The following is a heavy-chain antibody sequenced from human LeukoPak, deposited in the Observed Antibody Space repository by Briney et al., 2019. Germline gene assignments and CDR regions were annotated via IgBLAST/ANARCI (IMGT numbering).Heavy chain of an antibody. D-gene: IGHD3-16*02. CDR3: SVGWRSYRYTLPYYYYGMDV. Sequence: ASVKVSCKASGDPFNRYTVNWVRQAPGQGLEWMGWFSAYNGNTNYAQKLQGRVTMTTDTSTSTAYMELRSLRSDDTAVYYCSVGWRSYRYTLPYYYYGMDVWGQGTTVTVSS. CDR2: FSAYNGNT. CDR1: GDPFNRYT. V-gene: IGHV1-18*01. J-gene: IGHJ6*02.